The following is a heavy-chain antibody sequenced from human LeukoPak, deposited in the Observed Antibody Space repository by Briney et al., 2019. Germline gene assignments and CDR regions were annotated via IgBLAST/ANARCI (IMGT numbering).Heavy chain of an antibody. Sequence: GGSLRLSCAASGFTFSGHFMDWVRQAPGKGLEWVGRTRNKANAYSTEYAASVKGRFTVSRDDSQNSLYLQMNSLKTEDTAVYYCTRERNSGSYFLGSFDYWGQGNLVTVSS. CDR2: TRNKANAYST. D-gene: IGHD1-26*01. CDR1: GFTFSGHF. CDR3: TRERNSGSYFLGSFDY. V-gene: IGHV3-72*01. J-gene: IGHJ4*02.